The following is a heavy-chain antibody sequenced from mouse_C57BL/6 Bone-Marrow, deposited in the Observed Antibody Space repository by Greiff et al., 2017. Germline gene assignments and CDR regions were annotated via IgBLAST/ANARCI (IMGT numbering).Heavy chain of an antibody. CDR2: IDPENGDT. V-gene: IGHV14-4*01. CDR1: GFNIKDDY. J-gene: IGHJ2*01. CDR3: TTCFITTVVAHFDY. Sequence: VQLKESGAELVRPGASVKLSCTASGFNIKDDYMHWVKQRPDQGLEWIGWIDPENGDTEYASKFHGKATITADTSSNTAYLQLSSLTSEDTAVYYCTTCFITTVVAHFDYWGQGTTLTVSS. D-gene: IGHD1-1*01.